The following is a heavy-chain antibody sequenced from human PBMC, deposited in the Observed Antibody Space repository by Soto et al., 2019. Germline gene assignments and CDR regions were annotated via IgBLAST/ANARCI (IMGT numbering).Heavy chain of an antibody. D-gene: IGHD2-15*01. CDR1: GGTFSSYT. CDR2: IIPILGIA. Sequence: QVQLVQSGAEVKKPGSSVKVSCKASGGTFSSYTISWVRQAPGQGLEWMGRIIPILGIANYAQKFQGRVTITADKSTSTAYMEMSSLRSEDTAVYYCASHCYCSGGSCPMDYWGQGALVNVSS. V-gene: IGHV1-69*02. J-gene: IGHJ4*02. CDR3: ASHCYCSGGSCPMDY.